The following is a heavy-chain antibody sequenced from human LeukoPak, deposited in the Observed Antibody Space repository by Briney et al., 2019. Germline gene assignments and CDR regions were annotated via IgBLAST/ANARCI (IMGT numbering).Heavy chain of an antibody. J-gene: IGHJ4*02. CDR2: ISAYNGNT. Sequence: ASVKVSCKASGYTFTSYGISWVHKAPEKGLKWLEWISAYNGNTNYAQKLQGRVTMTTDTSTSTAYMELRSLRSDDTAVYYCARGVNYYDSSGYQYYFDYWGQGTLVTVSS. CDR1: GYTFTSYG. V-gene: IGHV1-18*01. D-gene: IGHD3-22*01. CDR3: ARGVNYYDSSGYQYYFDY.